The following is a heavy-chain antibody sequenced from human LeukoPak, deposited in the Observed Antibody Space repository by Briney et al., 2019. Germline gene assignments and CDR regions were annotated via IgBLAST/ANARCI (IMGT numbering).Heavy chain of an antibody. CDR2: IGPSDSYI. D-gene: IGHD1-26*01. J-gene: IGHJ3*02. CDR1: GYTFTTYW. V-gene: IGHV5-10-1*01. Sequence: GESLRISCKGSGYTFTTYWISWVRQMPGKGLEWMGRIGPSDSYINYSPSLQGHVTISTDKSVSTVYLQWSSLQASDTAMYYCARRQVGASADAFDIWGQGTMVTVSS. CDR3: ARRQVGASADAFDI.